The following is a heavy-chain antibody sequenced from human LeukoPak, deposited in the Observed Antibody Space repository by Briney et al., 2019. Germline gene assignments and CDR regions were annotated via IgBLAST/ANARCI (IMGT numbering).Heavy chain of an antibody. CDR3: AKGVAAAGPADY. V-gene: IGHV3-30*18. J-gene: IGHJ4*02. CDR1: GFTFSSYG. D-gene: IGHD6-13*01. Sequence: PGRSLRLSCAASGFTFSSYGMHWVRQAPGKGLEWVAVISYDGSNKYFADSVKGRFTISRDNSKSTLYLQMNSLRAEDTAVYYCAKGVAAAGPADYWGQGTLVTVSS. CDR2: ISYDGSNK.